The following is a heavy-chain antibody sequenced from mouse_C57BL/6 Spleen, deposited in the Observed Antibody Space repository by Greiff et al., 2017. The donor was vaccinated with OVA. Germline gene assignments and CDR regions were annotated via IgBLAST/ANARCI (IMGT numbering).Heavy chain of an antibody. CDR3: ARNWGGYYGEENYFDY. V-gene: IGHV2-2*01. J-gene: IGHJ2*01. D-gene: IGHD2-3*01. CDR2: IWSGGST. CDR1: GFSLTSYG. Sequence: VKLMESGPGLVQPSQSLSITCTVSGFSLTSYGVHWVRQSPGKGLEWLGVIWSGGSTDYNAAFISRLSISKDNSKSQVFFKMNSLQADDTAIYYCARNWGGYYGEENYFDYWGQGTTLTVSS.